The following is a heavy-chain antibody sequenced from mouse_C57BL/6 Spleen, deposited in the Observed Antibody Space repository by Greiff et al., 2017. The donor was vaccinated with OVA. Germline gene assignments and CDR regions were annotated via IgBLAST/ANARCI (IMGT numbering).Heavy chain of an antibody. D-gene: IGHD2-4*01. CDR2: INPSNGGT. V-gene: IGHV1-53*01. CDR1: GYTFTSYW. CDR3: AREGEDDYDGAFAY. Sequence: QVQLQQPGTELVKPGASVKLSCKASGYTFTSYWMHWVKQRHGQGLEWIGNINPSNGGTNYNEKFKSKATLTVDKSSSTAYMQLSSLTSENSAVYYSAREGEDDYDGAFAYWGQGTLVTVSA. J-gene: IGHJ3*01.